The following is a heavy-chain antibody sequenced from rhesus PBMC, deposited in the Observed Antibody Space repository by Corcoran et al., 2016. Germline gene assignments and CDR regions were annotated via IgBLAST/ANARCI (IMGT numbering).Heavy chain of an antibody. V-gene: IGHV4-106*01. CDR3: ASFFLVDY. CDR2: IYGSGGGN. Sequence: QVQLQESGPGLVKPSETLSLTCAVSCGSISDDYYWSWIRQPPGKGLEWIGYIYGSGGGNNYNPSLKNRVTISIDTSKNQFSLKLSSVTAADTAVYYCASFFLVDYWGQGVLVTVSS. J-gene: IGHJ4*01. CDR1: CGSISDDYY. D-gene: IGHD3-3*01.